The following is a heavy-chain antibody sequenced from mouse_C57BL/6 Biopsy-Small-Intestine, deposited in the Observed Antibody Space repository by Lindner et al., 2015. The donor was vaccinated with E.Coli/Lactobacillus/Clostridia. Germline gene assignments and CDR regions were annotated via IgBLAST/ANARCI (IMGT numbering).Heavy chain of an antibody. Sequence: VQLQESGAGLARPGASVKLSCKASGYTFTSYGISWVKQRTGQGLEWIGEIYPRSGNTYYNEKFKGKATLTADKSSSTAYMELRSLTSEDSAVYFCARRLPYYFDYWGQGTTLTVSS. V-gene: IGHV1-81*01. J-gene: IGHJ2*01. CDR3: ARRLPYYFDY. D-gene: IGHD6-1*01. CDR1: GYTFTSYG. CDR2: IYPRSGNT.